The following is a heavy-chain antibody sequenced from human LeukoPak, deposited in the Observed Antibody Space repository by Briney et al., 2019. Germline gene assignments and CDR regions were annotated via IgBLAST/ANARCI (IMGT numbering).Heavy chain of an antibody. D-gene: IGHD1-26*01. V-gene: IGHV1-8*01. Sequence: ASVKVSCKASGYTFTSYDINWVRQATGQGLEWMGWMNPNSGNTGYAQKFQGRVTMTRNNSISTAYMELSSLRSEDTAVYYCAGGWAAIEGATGKDGDYWGKGTLVSV. CDR3: AGGWAAIEGATGKDGDY. CDR2: MNPNSGNT. CDR1: GYTFTSYD. J-gene: IGHJ4*02.